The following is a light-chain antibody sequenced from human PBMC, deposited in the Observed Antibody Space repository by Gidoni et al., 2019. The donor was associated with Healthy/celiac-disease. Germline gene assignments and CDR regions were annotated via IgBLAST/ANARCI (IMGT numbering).Light chain of an antibody. Sequence: EIVLTQSPATLSLSPGERATLSCRASQSVSSYLAWYQQKPGQAPRFLIYDASNSATGIPARFSGSGYGTAFTLTISSLEPEDFAVYYCQQRSNWPPITFGQGTRLEIK. V-gene: IGKV3-11*01. J-gene: IGKJ5*01. CDR3: QQRSNWPPIT. CDR2: DAS. CDR1: QSVSSY.